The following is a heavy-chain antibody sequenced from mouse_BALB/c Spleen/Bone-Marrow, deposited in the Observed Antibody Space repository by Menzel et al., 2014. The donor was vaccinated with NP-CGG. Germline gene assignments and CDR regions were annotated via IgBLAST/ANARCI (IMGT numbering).Heavy chain of an antibody. J-gene: IGHJ1*01. CDR2: INPSNGGT. Sequence: QVQLKESGAELVKPGASVKLSCKASGYTFTSYYMYWVKQRPGQGLEWIGGINPSNGGTNFNEKFKSKATLTVDKSSSTAYMQLSSLTSEDSAVYYCTRDHYYYGSSYWYFDVWGAGTTVTVSP. D-gene: IGHD1-1*01. V-gene: IGHV1S81*02. CDR1: GYTFTSYY. CDR3: TRDHYYYGSSYWYFDV.